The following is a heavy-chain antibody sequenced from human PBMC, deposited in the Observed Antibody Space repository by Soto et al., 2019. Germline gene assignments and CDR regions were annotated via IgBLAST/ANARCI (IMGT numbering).Heavy chain of an antibody. CDR3: ARDAQAKTNPRYGMDV. Sequence: ASVRVSCSASGYTFTCCYMHWVRQAPGQGLEWMGWINPNSGGTNYAQKFQGWVTMTRDTSISTAYMELSRLRSDDTAVYYCARDAQAKTNPRYGMDVWGQGTTVTVSS. CDR2: INPNSGGT. V-gene: IGHV1-2*04. J-gene: IGHJ6*02. D-gene: IGHD2-8*01. CDR1: GYTFTCCY.